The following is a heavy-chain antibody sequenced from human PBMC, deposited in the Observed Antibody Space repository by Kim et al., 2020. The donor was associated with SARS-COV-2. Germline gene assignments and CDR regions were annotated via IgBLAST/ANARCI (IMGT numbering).Heavy chain of an antibody. CDR2: WNRGSI. V-gene: IGHV3-9*01. D-gene: IGHD3-16*01. CDR3: AKVGGD. Sequence: WNRGSIGYSDSLKGRFTISRDNAKNSLYRQMNRLRAEDTALYYCAKVGGDWGQGTLVTVSS. J-gene: IGHJ4*02.